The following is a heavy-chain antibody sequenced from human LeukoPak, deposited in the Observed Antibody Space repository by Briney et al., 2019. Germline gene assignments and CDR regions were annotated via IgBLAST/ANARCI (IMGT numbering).Heavy chain of an antibody. J-gene: IGHJ4*02. D-gene: IGHD6-19*01. Sequence: PGGSLRLSCVVSGFTVSTNYMSWVRQAPGKGLEWVSLIYSGGSTYYADSVKGRFIIPRDNSKNTLYLQMNSLRAEDTAVYYCARVGQWLSYYFDYWGQGTLVTVSS. V-gene: IGHV3-66*01. CDR2: IYSGGST. CDR1: GFTVSTNY. CDR3: ARVGQWLSYYFDY.